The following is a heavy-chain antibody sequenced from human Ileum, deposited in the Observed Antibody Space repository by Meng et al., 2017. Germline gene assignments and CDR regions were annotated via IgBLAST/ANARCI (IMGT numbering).Heavy chain of an antibody. Sequence: VHRRGCGPARVKPSGTLSLPCAVSGGSISSSNWWSWVRQPPGKGLEWIGEIYHSGSTNYNPSLKSRVTISVDKSKNQFSLKLSSVTAADTAVYYCATTMVRGVSGGYFDYWGQGTLVTVSS. CDR1: GGSISSSNW. V-gene: IGHV4-4*02. CDR2: IYHSGST. D-gene: IGHD3-10*01. J-gene: IGHJ4*02. CDR3: ATTMVRGVSGGYFDY.